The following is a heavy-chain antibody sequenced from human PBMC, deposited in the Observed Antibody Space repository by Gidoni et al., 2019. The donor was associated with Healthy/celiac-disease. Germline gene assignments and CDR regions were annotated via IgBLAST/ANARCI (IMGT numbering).Heavy chain of an antibody. V-gene: IGHV3-23*01. CDR3: AKDSKGYWAYYYYGMDV. CDR1: GFTFSRYA. Sequence: EVQLLESGGGLVQPGGSLRLSCAASGFTFSRYAMSWVRQAPGKGLGWVSAISGSGGSTYYADSVKGRFTISRDNSKNTLYLQMNSLRAEDTAVYYCAKDSKGYWAYYYYGMDVWGQGTTVTVSS. CDR2: ISGSGGST. D-gene: IGHD2-15*01. J-gene: IGHJ6*02.